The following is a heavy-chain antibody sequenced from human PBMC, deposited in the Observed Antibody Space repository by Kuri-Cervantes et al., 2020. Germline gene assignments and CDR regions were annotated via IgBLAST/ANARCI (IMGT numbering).Heavy chain of an antibody. CDR2: IFSNDEK. J-gene: IGHJ5*02. V-gene: IGHV2-26*01. CDR1: GFSLSNARMG. D-gene: IGHD4-17*01. CDR3: ARVIYGDYGGWFDP. Sequence: SGPTLVKPTETLTLTCTVSGFSLSNARMGVSWIRQPPGKALEWLAHIFSNDEKSYSTSLKSRLTISKDTSKSQVVLTMTNMDPVDTATYYCARVIYGDYGGWFDPWGQGTLVTVSS.